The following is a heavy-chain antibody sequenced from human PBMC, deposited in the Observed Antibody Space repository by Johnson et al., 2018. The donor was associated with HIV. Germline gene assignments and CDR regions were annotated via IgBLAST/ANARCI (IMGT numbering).Heavy chain of an antibody. V-gene: IGHV3-33*06. CDR3: VKDLWGVSYLDVFDI. CDR1: GFTFSSYG. D-gene: IGHD1-26*01. CDR2: IWYDGSNK. Sequence: QVKLVESGGGVVQPGRSLRLSCAASGFTFSSYGMHWVRQAPGKGLEWVAVIWYDGSNKYYADSVKGRFTISSDNSKNTLYLQMNSLRAEDTAVYYCVKDLWGVSYLDVFDIWGQGTMVTVSS. J-gene: IGHJ3*02.